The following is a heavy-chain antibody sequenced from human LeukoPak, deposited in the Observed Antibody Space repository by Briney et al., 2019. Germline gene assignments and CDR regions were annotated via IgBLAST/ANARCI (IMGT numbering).Heavy chain of an antibody. CDR3: AKDHDISYYDSRLYYYYMDV. D-gene: IGHD3-22*01. V-gene: IGHV3-30*02. CDR2: IRYDGSNK. J-gene: IGHJ6*03. Sequence: PGGSLRLSCAASGFTFSSYGMHWVRQAPGKGLEWVAFIRYDGSNKYYADSVKGRFTISRDNSKNTLYLQMNSLRAEDTAVYYCAKDHDISYYDSRLYYYYMDVWGKGTTVTVSS. CDR1: GFTFSSYG.